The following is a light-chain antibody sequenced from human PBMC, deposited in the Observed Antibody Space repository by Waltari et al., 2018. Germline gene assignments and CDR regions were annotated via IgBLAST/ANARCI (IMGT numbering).Light chain of an antibody. CDR1: QIVGKY. CDR2: HAP. CDR3: QKYDSLPAT. Sequence: EVVLTQSPGPLSLSPGERATLSCRASQIVGKYLAWYQQKPGQAPRLPIYHAPTRAPGIPDRFSGSGSGTDFSLTISRREPEDFAVYYCQKYDSLPATFGQGTKVEIK. V-gene: IGKV3-20*01. J-gene: IGKJ1*01.